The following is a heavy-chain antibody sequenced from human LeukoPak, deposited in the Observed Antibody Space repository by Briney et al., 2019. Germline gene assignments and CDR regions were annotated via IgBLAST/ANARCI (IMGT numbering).Heavy chain of an antibody. CDR2: INHSGST. Sequence: ASETLSLTCAVYGGSFSGYYWSWTRQPPGKGLEWIGEINHSGSTNYNPSLKSRVTISVDTSKNQFSLKLSSVTAADTAVYYCARGPFWSGYSPIDYWGQGTLVTVSS. CDR1: GGSFSGYY. J-gene: IGHJ4*02. V-gene: IGHV4-34*01. D-gene: IGHD3-3*01. CDR3: ARGPFWSGYSPIDY.